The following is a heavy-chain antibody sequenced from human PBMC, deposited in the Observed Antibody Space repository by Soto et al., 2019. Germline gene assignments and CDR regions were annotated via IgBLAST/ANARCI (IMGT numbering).Heavy chain of an antibody. D-gene: IGHD3-9*01. CDR3: ARDLPYDILVKGV. J-gene: IGHJ6*02. CDR2: INQDGGEK. V-gene: IGHV3-7*03. CDR1: GFTFSDYR. Sequence: EEQLLESGGGLVQPGGSLRLSCAAFGFTFSDYRMTWVRQAPGKGLEWVANINQDGGEKDYVDSVKGRLTISRDNAGNSLYLQMNSLRVEDTALYYCARDLPYDILVKGVWGQGTTVTVSS.